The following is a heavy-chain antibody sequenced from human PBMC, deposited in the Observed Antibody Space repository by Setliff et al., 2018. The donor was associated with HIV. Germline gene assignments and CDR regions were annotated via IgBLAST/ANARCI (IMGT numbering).Heavy chain of an antibody. CDR2: MNSKGES. Sequence: PSETLSLTCTVSGGSIRVDNYFWGWIRQPPGKGLEWIGIMNSKGESFYNASFTNGVLISIDTSKNRFSLTMTPVTAADTAVYYCARHRQISDWFDPWGQGILVTVSS. D-gene: IGHD3-10*01. J-gene: IGHJ5*02. CDR3: ARHRQISDWFDP. CDR1: GGSIRVDNYF. V-gene: IGHV4-39*01.